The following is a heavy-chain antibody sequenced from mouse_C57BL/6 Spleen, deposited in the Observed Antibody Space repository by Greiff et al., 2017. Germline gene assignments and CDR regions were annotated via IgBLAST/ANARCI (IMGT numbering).Heavy chain of an antibody. J-gene: IGHJ4*01. CDR3: ARSLYGNYAYYAMDY. D-gene: IGHD2-1*01. Sequence: VQLQQSGPELVKPGASVKISCKASGYAFSSSWMNWVKQRPGKGLEWIGRIYPGDGDTNYNGKFKGKATLTADKSSSTAYMQLSSLTSEDSAVYVCARSLYGNYAYYAMDYWGQGTSVTVSA. CDR1: GYAFSSSW. CDR2: IYPGDGDT. V-gene: IGHV1-82*01.